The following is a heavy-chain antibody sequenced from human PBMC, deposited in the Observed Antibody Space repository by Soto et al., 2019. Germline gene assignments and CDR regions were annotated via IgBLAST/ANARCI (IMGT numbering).Heavy chain of an antibody. J-gene: IGHJ4*02. V-gene: IGHV3-23*01. Sequence: PGGSLRLPCAPSGFTFSSHGMIWVRQAPGKGLEWVSEFRGPGGSTDYAGSLNGRFAISRDNSKSTLYLQMISPSAEDTAVYYCGKARGSSWSDFGYWGQRTLVSDSS. CDR1: GFTFSSHG. CDR2: FRGPGGST. CDR3: GKARGSSWSDFGY. D-gene: IGHD6-13*01.